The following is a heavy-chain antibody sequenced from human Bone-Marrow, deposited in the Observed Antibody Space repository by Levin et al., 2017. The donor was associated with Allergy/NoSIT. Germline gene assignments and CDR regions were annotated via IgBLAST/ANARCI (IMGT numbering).Heavy chain of an antibody. Sequence: GGSLRLSCAASGFTFSSYSMNWVRQAPGKGLEWVSYISSSSSTIYYADSVKGRFTISRDNAKNSLYLQMNSLRDEDTAVYYCARDRGGRQWLRFVPREGATPNYFDYWGQGTLVTVSS. CDR3: ARDRGGRQWLRFVPREGATPNYFDY. CDR1: GFTFSSYS. J-gene: IGHJ4*02. D-gene: IGHD5-12*01. V-gene: IGHV3-48*02. CDR2: ISSSSSTI.